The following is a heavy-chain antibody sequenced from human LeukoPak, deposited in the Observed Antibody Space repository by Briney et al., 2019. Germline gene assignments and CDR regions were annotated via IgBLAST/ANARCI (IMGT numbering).Heavy chain of an antibody. J-gene: IGHJ4*02. D-gene: IGHD3-10*01. V-gene: IGHV4-59*08. CDR3: ASQTAWGVGRFDY. Sequence: SETLSLTCAVSGRSINTYFWSWIRQPPGKGLEWIGYMHYSGRTNYNPSLKSRATISMDTSKNQFTLRLNSVTAADTAVYCGASQTAWGVGRFDYWGQGTLATVSA. CDR2: MHYSGRT. CDR1: GRSINTYF.